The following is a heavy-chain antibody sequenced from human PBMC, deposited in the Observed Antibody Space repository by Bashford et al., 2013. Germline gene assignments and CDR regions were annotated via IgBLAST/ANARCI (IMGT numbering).Heavy chain of an antibody. CDR2: IVPILSAA. V-gene: IGHV1-69*10. CDR3: ARAHDFTGSSSVDYYGMDV. D-gene: IGHD6-6*01. Sequence: SVKVSCKASGGTFSSYAISWVRQAPGQGLEWMGGIVPILSAADYAPKFRDRVTITAVTSTSTAFMEVRSLNSDDTAVYYCARAHDFTGSSSVDYYGMDVWGQGTTVTVSS. J-gene: IGHJ6*02. CDR1: GGTFSSYA.